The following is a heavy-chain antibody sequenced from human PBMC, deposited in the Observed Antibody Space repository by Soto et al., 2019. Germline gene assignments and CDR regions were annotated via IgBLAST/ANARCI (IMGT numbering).Heavy chain of an antibody. CDR1: GYSFTSYW. D-gene: IGHD4-4*01. CDR3: ARSILAVTTDYYYYGMDV. V-gene: IGHV5-10-1*01. J-gene: IGHJ6*02. Sequence: VESLKISCNGSGYSFTSYWISWVRQMPWKGLEWMGRIDPSDSYTNYSPSFQGHVTISADKSISTAYLQWSSLKASDTAMYYCARSILAVTTDYYYYGMDVWGQGTTVTVSS. CDR2: IDPSDSYT.